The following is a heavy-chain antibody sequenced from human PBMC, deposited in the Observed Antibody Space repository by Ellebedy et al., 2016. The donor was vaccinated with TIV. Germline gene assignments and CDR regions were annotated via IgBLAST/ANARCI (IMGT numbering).Heavy chain of an antibody. CDR1: GFTFSGYP. Sequence: GGSLRLXCAASGFTFSGYPLHWVRQAPGKGLDWVAVISADGNKKHYADSVEGRFTTSRDNSKNTLFLQMNSLRAEDTAVYYCAREGDRGYFQHWGQGGLVTVSS. CDR2: ISADGNKK. D-gene: IGHD1-26*01. J-gene: IGHJ1*01. CDR3: AREGDRGYFQH. V-gene: IGHV3-30-3*01.